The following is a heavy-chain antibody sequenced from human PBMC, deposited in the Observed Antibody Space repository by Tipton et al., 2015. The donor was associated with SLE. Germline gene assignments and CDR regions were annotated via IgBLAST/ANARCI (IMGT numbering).Heavy chain of an antibody. CDR2: INHSGST. CDR3: ARGVTEDRFIGESGA. CDR1: GGSFSGYY. D-gene: IGHD3-10*01. J-gene: IGHJ5*02. Sequence: TLSLTCAVYGGSFSGYYWSWIRQPPGKGLEWIGEINHSGSTYYNPSLKSRVTISVDTSKNQFSLKLSSVTAADTAVYYCARGVTEDRFIGESGAWGQGTLVTVSS. V-gene: IGHV4-34*01.